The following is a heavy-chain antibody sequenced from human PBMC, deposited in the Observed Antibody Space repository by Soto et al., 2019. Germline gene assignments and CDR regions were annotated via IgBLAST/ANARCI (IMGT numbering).Heavy chain of an antibody. Sequence: ASVKVSCKASGYTFTGYYIHWVRQAPGQGLEWMGCINPKSGDTDYSQKFQGRVTLTRDTSISTVYMEVSSLTSDDTAVYFCAREWDKATVPRGDYWGQGTLVTVSS. J-gene: IGHJ4*01. CDR3: AREWDKATVPRGDY. V-gene: IGHV1-2*02. CDR2: INPKSGDT. D-gene: IGHD5-18*01. CDR1: GYTFTGYY.